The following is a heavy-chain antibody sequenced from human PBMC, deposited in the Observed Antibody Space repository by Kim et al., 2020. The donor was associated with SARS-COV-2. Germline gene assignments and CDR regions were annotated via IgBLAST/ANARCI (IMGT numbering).Heavy chain of an antibody. Sequence: ASVKVSCKASGYTFTSYAMHWVRQAPGQRLEWMGWINAGNGNTKYSQKFQGRVTITRDTSASTAYMELSSLRSEDTAVYYCARELESGYYYGMDVWGQGTTVTVSS. V-gene: IGHV1-3*01. J-gene: IGHJ6*02. CDR1: GYTFTSYA. D-gene: IGHD3-3*01. CDR2: INAGNGNT. CDR3: ARELESGYYYGMDV.